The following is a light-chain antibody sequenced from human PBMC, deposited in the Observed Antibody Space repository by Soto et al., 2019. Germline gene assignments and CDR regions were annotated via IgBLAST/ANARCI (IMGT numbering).Light chain of an antibody. CDR1: SSDVGGYNF. V-gene: IGLV2-14*03. CDR3: TSYTTSSTYV. CDR2: DVN. J-gene: IGLJ1*01. Sequence: QSALTQPASVSGSPGQSITISCTGTSSDVGGYNFVSWYQHHPGKAPKLIIYDVNNRPSGVSNRFSGSKSGNTASLTISGLQAEDEADYYCTSYTTSSTYVFGTGTQLTVL.